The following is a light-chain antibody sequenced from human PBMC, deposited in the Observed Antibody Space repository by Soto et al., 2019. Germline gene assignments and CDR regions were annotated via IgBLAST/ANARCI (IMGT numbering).Light chain of an antibody. CDR2: DVT. CDR3: SSYTISSTVI. CDR1: SSDVGGYNY. J-gene: IGLJ2*01. V-gene: IGLV2-14*03. Sequence: QSALTQPASVSGSPGQSITISCTGTSSDVGGYNYVSWYQQHPGKAPKLMIFDVTNRPSEISNRFSGSKSGNTASLTISGLQADDEADYYCSSYTISSTVIFGGGTKVTVL.